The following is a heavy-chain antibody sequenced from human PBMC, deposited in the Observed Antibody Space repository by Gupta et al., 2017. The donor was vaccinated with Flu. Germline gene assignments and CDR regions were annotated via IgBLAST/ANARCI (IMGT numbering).Heavy chain of an antibody. CDR1: GGSISSGSYY. CDR2: IYTSGST. V-gene: IGHV4-61*02. D-gene: IGHD6-13*01. J-gene: IGHJ5*02. Sequence: QVQLQESGPGLVKPSQTLSLTCTVSGGSISSGSYYWSWIRQPAGKGLEWIGRIYTSGSTNYNPSLKSRVTISVDTSKNQFSLKLSSVTAADTAVYYCARGRQQLVGGVPSATNPVEDWFDPWGQGTLVTVSS. CDR3: ARGRQQLVGGVPSATNPVEDWFDP.